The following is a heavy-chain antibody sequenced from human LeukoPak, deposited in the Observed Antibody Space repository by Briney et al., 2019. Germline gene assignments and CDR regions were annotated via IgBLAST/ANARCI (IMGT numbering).Heavy chain of an antibody. V-gene: IGHV3-30*03. CDR1: GFTFRSYS. CDR3: AREFGHNRWYFDY. Sequence: PGGSLRLSCAASGFTFRSYSIHWVRQAPGKGLEWVTVVSADGRTQYYSDSMKGRFTISRDNSLNTLHLQMNSLRTGDTAVYYCAREFGHNRWYFDYWGQGALVTVSS. D-gene: IGHD5-24*01. J-gene: IGHJ4*02. CDR2: VSADGRTQ.